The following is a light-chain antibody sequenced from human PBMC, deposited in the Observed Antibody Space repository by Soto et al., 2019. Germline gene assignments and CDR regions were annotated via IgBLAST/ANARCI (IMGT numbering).Light chain of an antibody. CDR1: SSDVGGYNY. V-gene: IGLV2-14*01. CDR2: DVS. Sequence: QSALTQSASVSGSPGQSITISCTGTSSDVGGYNYVSWYQQHPGKATKLIIYDVSNRPSGVSTRFSGSKSGNTASLTISGLQVEDEADYSFSSYTSTNSWVFGGGTKLTVL. CDR3: SSYTSTNSWV. J-gene: IGLJ3*02.